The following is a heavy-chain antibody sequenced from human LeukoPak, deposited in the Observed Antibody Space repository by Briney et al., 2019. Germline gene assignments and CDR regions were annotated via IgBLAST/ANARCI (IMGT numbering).Heavy chain of an antibody. J-gene: IGHJ5*02. Sequence: PSETLSLTCTVSGGSISSYYWGWIRQPPGKGLEWIGYIYYSGSTNYNPSLKSRVTISVDTSKNQFSLKLSSVTAADTAVYYCARSLSSSWYNWFDPWGQGTLVTVSS. V-gene: IGHV4-59*01. CDR2: IYYSGST. D-gene: IGHD6-13*01. CDR3: ARSLSSSWYNWFDP. CDR1: GGSISSYY.